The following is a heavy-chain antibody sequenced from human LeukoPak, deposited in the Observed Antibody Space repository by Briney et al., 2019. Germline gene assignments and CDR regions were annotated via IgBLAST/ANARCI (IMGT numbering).Heavy chain of an antibody. CDR3: ARELRETHFDY. CDR2: IKQDGSEK. J-gene: IGHJ4*02. D-gene: IGHD3-10*01. V-gene: IGHV3-7*01. Sequence: GGSLRLSCAASGFSFSSYWMSWVRQAPGKGLEWVANIKQDGSEKYYVDAVKGRFTISRDNAKNSLYLQMNSLRAEDTAVYYCARELRETHFDYWGQGTLVTVSS. CDR1: GFSFSSYW.